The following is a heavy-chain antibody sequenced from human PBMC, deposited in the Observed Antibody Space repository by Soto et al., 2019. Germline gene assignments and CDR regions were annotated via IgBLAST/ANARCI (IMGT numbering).Heavy chain of an antibody. V-gene: IGHV4-4*02. J-gene: IGHJ4*02. CDR1: GGSISSSNW. D-gene: IGHD5-18*01. CDR2: IYHSGST. CDR3: ARNSGYSYGYAFDY. Sequence: SETLSLTXAVSGGSISSSNWWSWVRQPPGKGLEWIGEIYHSGSTNYNPSLKSRVTISVDKSKNQFSLKLSSVTAADTAVYYCARNSGYSYGYAFDYWGQGTLVTVSS.